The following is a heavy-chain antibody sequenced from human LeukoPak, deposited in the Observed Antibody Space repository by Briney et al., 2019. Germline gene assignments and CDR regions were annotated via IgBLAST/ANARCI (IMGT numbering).Heavy chain of an antibody. J-gene: IGHJ6*02. CDR3: AKMGMTTVTGPHYYYGMDV. CDR2: IRYDGSNK. V-gene: IGHV3-30*02. Sequence: GGSLRLSCAASGFTFSSYGLHWVRQAPGKGLEWVAFIRYDGSNKYYADSVKGRFTISRDNSKNTLYLQMNSLRAEDTAVYYCAKMGMTTVTGPHYYYGMDVWGQGTTVTVSS. CDR1: GFTFSSYG. D-gene: IGHD4-17*01.